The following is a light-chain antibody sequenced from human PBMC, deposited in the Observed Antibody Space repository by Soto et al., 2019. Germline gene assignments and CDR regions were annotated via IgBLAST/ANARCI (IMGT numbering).Light chain of an antibody. J-gene: IGKJ5*01. CDR2: DAS. Sequence: DIQMTQSPSTLSASVGYRVTITCRASQSISSWLAWYQQKPGKAPKLLIYDASNLESGVPSRFSGSGSGTEFTLTISSLQPDDFATYYCQQYNSYPITFGQGTRLEIK. V-gene: IGKV1-5*01. CDR3: QQYNSYPIT. CDR1: QSISSW.